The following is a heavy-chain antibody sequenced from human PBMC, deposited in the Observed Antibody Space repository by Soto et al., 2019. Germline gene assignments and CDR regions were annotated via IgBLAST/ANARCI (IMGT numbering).Heavy chain of an antibody. CDR1: GFTLSTYD. V-gene: IGHV3-13*01. J-gene: IGHJ6*03. CDR3: AAGGTLLGYCTNGVCPSPMDV. Sequence: GGSLRLSCAASGFTLSTYDMHCVRQATGKGLEWVAALSYAGDTYYPGSVKGRFTVSREGAKNSLYLQMNSLTAGDTAVYYCAAGGTLLGYCTNGVCPSPMDVWGKGTTVTVSS. D-gene: IGHD2-8*01. CDR2: LSYAGDT.